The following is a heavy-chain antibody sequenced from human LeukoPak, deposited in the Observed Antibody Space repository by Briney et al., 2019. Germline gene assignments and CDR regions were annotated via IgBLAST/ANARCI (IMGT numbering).Heavy chain of an antibody. CDR2: IHYGGTT. V-gene: IGHV4-39*02. D-gene: IGHD2-21*02. J-gene: IGHJ4*02. Sequence: SETLPLTCTVFGGSIGSGYYWAWIRQPPGQGLEWIGSIHYGGTTHYNPSLQSRVTISADTSKNQFALDLRSVTAADTAVYYCTRDMGDFVSDFWGQGTLVTASS. CDR3: TRDMGDFVSDF. CDR1: GGSIGSGYY.